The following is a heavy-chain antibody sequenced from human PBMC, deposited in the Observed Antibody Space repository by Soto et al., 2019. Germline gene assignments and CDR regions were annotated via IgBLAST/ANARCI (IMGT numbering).Heavy chain of an antibody. V-gene: IGHV3-48*02. CDR3: VREGIAETARVGCHYGMDV. CDR2: IRSTSNSI. CDR1: GVNFSDYR. D-gene: IGHD1-20*01. Sequence: GGPLRLSYSASGVNFSDYRMSLVRQAPGKGLEWVSYIRSTSNSIYYADSVGGRFTISRDSAKNSLYLQMNSLRDETTSVYNCVREGIAETARVGCHYGMDVWGKGPRVTVSP. J-gene: IGHJ6*04.